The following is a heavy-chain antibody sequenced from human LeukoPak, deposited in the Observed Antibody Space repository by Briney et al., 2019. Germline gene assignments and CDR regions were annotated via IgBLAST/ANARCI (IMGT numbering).Heavy chain of an antibody. V-gene: IGHV1-8*01. J-gene: IGHJ4*02. CDR1: GHTFTSYD. Sequence: GASVKVSCKASGHTFTSYDINWVRRATGQGLEWMGWMNPNSGNTGYAQKFQGRVTMTRNTSISTAYMELSSLRSEDTAVYYCARGRYYYDSSGYPGFDYWGQGTLVTVSS. CDR2: MNPNSGNT. CDR3: ARGRYYYDSSGYPGFDY. D-gene: IGHD3-22*01.